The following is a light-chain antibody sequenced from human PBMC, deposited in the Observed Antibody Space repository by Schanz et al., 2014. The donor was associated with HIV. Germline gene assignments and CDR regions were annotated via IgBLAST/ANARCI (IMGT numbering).Light chain of an antibody. CDR1: SSNIGFNY. J-gene: IGLJ1*01. Sequence: QSVLTQPPSASGTPGQRVTISCSGSSSNIGFNYVYWYQQFPGTAPKLLIYRDNQRPSGVPDRFSGSKSGTSASLAISGLRSEDEADYYCAAWDDSLSGLYVFGTGTKLTVL. CDR3: AAWDDSLSGLYV. CDR2: RDN. V-gene: IGLV1-47*01.